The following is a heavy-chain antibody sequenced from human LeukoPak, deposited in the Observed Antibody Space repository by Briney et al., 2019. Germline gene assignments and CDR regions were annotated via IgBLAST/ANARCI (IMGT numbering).Heavy chain of an antibody. D-gene: IGHD5-18*01. J-gene: IGHJ6*03. V-gene: IGHV3-11*01. CDR1: EFTFSDYY. CDR3: ARRHSYDSYYMDV. Sequence: GGSLRLSCAASEFTFSDYYMSWIRQAPGKGLEWVSYISSSSSTIYYADSVKGRFTVSRDNAKNPLYLQMNSLRAEDTAVYYCARRHSYDSYYMDVWGKGTTVTISS. CDR2: ISSSSSTI.